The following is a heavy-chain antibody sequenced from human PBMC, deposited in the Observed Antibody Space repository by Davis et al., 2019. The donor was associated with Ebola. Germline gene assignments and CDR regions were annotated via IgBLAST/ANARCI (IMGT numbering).Heavy chain of an antibody. CDR3: TRDEIVVVAATPYYYYGMDV. V-gene: IGHV1-46*01. CDR1: GYIFTSYF. J-gene: IGHJ6*02. Sequence: ASVKVSCKASGYIFTSYFMHWVRQAPAQGLDWMGTINPSGGSTSYAQKFQGRVTMTRDTSTRTVYMELSSLRSEDTAVYYCTRDEIVVVAATPYYYYGMDVWGQGTTVTVSS. D-gene: IGHD2-15*01. CDR2: INPSGGST.